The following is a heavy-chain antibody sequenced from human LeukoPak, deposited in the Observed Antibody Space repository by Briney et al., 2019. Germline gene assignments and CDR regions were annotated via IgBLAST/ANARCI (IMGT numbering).Heavy chain of an antibody. CDR2: IYTSGST. D-gene: IGHD2-21*02. J-gene: IGHJ4*02. CDR1: GGSISSGSYD. Sequence: SQTLSLTCTVSGGSISSGSYDWSWIRQPAGKGLEWIVRIYTSGSTNYNPSLKSRVTISVDTSKNQFSLKLSSVTAADTAVYYCARRLGVVVTARFDYWGQGTLVTVSS. CDR3: ARRLGVVVTARFDY. V-gene: IGHV4-61*02.